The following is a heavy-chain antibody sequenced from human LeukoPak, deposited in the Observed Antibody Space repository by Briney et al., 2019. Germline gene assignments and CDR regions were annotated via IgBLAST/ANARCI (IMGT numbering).Heavy chain of an antibody. V-gene: IGHV3-48*01. CDR1: GFTFSSYS. J-gene: IGHJ5*02. CDR2: ISSSSSIM. CDR3: ARGSGFDP. Sequence: GGSLRLSCAASGFTFSSYSMNWVRQAPGKGLEWVSYISSSSSIMYYADSVKGRFTISRDNANNSLYLQMNSLRAEDTAVYYCARGSGFDPWGQGTLVTVSS.